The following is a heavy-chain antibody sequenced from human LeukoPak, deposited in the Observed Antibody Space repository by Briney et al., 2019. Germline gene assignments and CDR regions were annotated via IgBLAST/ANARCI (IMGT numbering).Heavy chain of an antibody. CDR2: IYSGGST. J-gene: IGHJ3*02. CDR1: GFTVSTNY. Sequence: GGSLRLSCAASGFTVSTNYMSWVRQAPGKGLECVSLIYSGGSTYYADSVKGRFTISRHNSKNTLYLQMNSLRAEDTAVYYCAREVGGSAFDIWGQGTMVTASS. CDR3: AREVGGSAFDI. D-gene: IGHD3-16*01. V-gene: IGHV3-53*04.